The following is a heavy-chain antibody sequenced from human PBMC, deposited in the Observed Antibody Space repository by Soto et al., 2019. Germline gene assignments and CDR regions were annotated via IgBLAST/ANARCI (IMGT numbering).Heavy chain of an antibody. V-gene: IGHV3-21*01. D-gene: IGHD2-2*01. CDR2: ISSSSSYI. Sequence: GGSLRLSCAASGFTFSSYSMNWVRQAPGKGLEWVSSISSSSSYIYYADSVKGRFTISRDNAKNSLYLQMNSLRAEDTAVYYCARDPHEEVPAAIPHQQVNWFDPWGQGTLVTVSS. CDR3: ARDPHEEVPAAIPHQQVNWFDP. CDR1: GFTFSSYS. J-gene: IGHJ5*02.